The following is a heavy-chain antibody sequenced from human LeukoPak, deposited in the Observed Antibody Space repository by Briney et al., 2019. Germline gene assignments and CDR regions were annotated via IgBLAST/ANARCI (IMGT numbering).Heavy chain of an antibody. D-gene: IGHD6-19*01. CDR3: ARALLSRGKTDY. Sequence: PSETLSLTCAVYGGSFSGYYWSWIRQPPGKGLEWIGEINHSGSTNYNPSLKSRVTISVDTSKNQFSLKLSSVTAADTAVYYCARALLSRGKTDYWGQGTLVTVSS. CDR1: GGSFSGYY. V-gene: IGHV4-34*01. CDR2: INHSGST. J-gene: IGHJ4*02.